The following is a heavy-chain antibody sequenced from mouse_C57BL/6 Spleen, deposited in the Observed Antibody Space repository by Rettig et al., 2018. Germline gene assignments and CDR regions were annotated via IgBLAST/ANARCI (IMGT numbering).Heavy chain of an antibody. CDR1: TEYT. J-gene: IGHJ3*01. CDR3: ARHEDKGNYGVFAY. D-gene: IGHD2-1*01. Sequence: TEYTIHWVKQRSGQGLEWIGWFYPGSGSIKYTEKFKDKATLTADKSSSTVYMELSRLTSEDSAVYFCARHEDKGNYGVFAYWGQGTLVTVSA. CDR2: FYPGSGSI. V-gene: IGHV1-62-2*01.